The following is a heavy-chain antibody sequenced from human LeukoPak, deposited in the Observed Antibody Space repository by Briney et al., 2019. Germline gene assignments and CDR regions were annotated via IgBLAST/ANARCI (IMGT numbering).Heavy chain of an antibody. CDR1: GGSFSGYY. Sequence: SETLSLTCAVYGGSFSGYYWSWIRQPPGKGLEWIGEINHSGSTNYNPSLKSRVTISVGTSKNQFSLKLSSVTAADTAVYYCARAVAGIGSSYTFPQDYWGQGTLVTVSS. CDR3: ARAVAGIGSSYTFPQDY. D-gene: IGHD6-19*01. J-gene: IGHJ4*02. V-gene: IGHV4-34*01. CDR2: INHSGST.